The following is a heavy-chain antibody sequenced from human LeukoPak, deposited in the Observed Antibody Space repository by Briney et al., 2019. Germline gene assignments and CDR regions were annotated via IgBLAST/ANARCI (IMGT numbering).Heavy chain of an antibody. Sequence: GGSLRLSCVASGFTFSSYWMTWVRQAPGKGLEWVANIKQDGSEKYYVDSVKGRFTISRDNAKNSLYLQMSSLRAEDTAVYYRERDYSIDIWGQGTMVTVSS. CDR3: ERDYSIDI. D-gene: IGHD2-15*01. CDR1: GFTFSSYW. CDR2: IKQDGSEK. J-gene: IGHJ3*02. V-gene: IGHV3-7*01.